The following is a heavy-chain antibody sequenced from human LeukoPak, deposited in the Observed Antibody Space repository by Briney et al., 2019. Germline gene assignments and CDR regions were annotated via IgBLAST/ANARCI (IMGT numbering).Heavy chain of an antibody. V-gene: IGHV1-69*05. CDR2: IIPIFGTA. D-gene: IGHD6-6*01. CDR1: GGTFSSYA. CDR3: ARDGGSSSTIFDY. Sequence: ASVKVSCKASGGTFSSYAISWVRQAPGQGLEWVEGIIPIFGTANYAQKFQGRVTITTDESTSTAYMELSSLRSEDTAVYYCARDGGSSSTIFDYWGQGTLVTVSS. J-gene: IGHJ4*02.